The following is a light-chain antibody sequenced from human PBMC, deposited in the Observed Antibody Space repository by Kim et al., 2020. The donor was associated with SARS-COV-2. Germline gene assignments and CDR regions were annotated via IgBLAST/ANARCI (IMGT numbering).Light chain of an antibody. CDR2: DAS. J-gene: IGKJ4*01. V-gene: IGKV3-15*01. CDR1: QSVSNN. CDR3: QQYNDWLT. Sequence: SASPGERVTLSCRAGQSVSNNLAGYQQKPGQAPRLLIYDASTRATGVPGRFSGTGSGTEFTLTISSLQSEDFALYYCQQYNDWLTFGGGTKVDIK.